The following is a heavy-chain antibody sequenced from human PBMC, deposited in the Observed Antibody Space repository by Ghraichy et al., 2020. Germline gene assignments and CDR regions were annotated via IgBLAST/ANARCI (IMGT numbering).Heavy chain of an antibody. J-gene: IGHJ3*02. CDR3: ARSGVIHLVYAFDI. V-gene: IGHV3-11*01. D-gene: IGHD3-22*01. CDR1: GFTFSDYY. CDR2: ISSSGSTI. Sequence: GGSLRLSCAASGFTFSDYYMSWIRQAPGKGLEWVSYISSSGSTIYYADSVKGRFTISRDNAKNSLYLQMNSLRAEDTAVYYCARSGVIHLVYAFDIWGQGTMVTVSS.